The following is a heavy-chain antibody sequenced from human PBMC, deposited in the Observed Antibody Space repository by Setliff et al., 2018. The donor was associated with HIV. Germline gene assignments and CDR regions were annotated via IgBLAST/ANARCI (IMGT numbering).Heavy chain of an antibody. CDR3: ARERDARGIQLWLPYFDY. Sequence: SETLSLTCAVYGGSFSVYYWNWIRQPPGKGLEWIGEINHSGSTNYNPSLKSRVTISVDTSKNQFSLRLSSVTAADTAVYYCARERDARGIQLWLPYFDYWGQGTLVTVSS. J-gene: IGHJ4*02. CDR1: GGSFSVYY. D-gene: IGHD5-18*01. CDR2: INHSGST. V-gene: IGHV4-34*01.